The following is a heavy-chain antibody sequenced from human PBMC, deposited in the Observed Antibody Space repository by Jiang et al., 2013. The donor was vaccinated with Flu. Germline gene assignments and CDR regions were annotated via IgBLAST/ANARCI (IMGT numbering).Heavy chain of an antibody. V-gene: IGHV5-51*01. J-gene: IGHJ4*02. D-gene: IGHD6-19*01. CDR2: IYPGDSDT. CDR3: ARREGGSGWSFDY. Sequence: IGWVRQMPGKGLEWMGIIYPGDSDTRYSPSFQGQVTISADKSISTAYLQWSSLKASDTAMYYCARREGGSGWSFDYWGQGTLVTVSS.